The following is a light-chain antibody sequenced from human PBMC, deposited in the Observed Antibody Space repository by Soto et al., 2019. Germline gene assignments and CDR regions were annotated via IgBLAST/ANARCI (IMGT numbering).Light chain of an antibody. V-gene: IGKV1-39*01. Sequence: DIQMTQSPSSLSASVGDRVTITCRARQSISSYLNWYQQKPGKAPKLLIYAASSLQSGVPSRFSGSGSGTDFTLTISSLQPEDFATYYCQQSYSSPPFTFGPGTKVDI. CDR1: QSISSY. J-gene: IGKJ3*01. CDR3: QQSYSSPPFT. CDR2: AAS.